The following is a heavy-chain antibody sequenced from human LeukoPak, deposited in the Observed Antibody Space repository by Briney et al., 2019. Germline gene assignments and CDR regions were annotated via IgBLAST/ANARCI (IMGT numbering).Heavy chain of an antibody. CDR1: GYTFTNYY. D-gene: IGHD5-18*01. J-gene: IGHJ6*03. V-gene: IGHV1-46*01. CDR2: IIPSDGFT. Sequence: ASVKVSCKASGYTFTNYYIHWVRQAPGQGLEWMGMIIPSDGFTTYAQKFQGRLTMTRDMSTSTVYMELSSLRSEDTAVYYCASGIQLWRRYYYYYYYMDVWGKGTTVTVSS. CDR3: ASGIQLWRRYYYYYYYMDV.